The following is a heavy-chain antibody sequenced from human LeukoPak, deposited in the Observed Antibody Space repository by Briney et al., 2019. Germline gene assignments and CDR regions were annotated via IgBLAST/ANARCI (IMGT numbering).Heavy chain of an antibody. CDR3: AREYNWKSDH. V-gene: IGHV4-34*01. CDR2: INHSGST. J-gene: IGHJ4*02. Sequence: PSETLSLTCAVYGGSFSGYYWSWIRQPPGKGLEWIGEINHSGSTNYNPSLKSRVTISVDTSKNQFSLKLSSVTAADTAVYYCAREYNWKSDHWGQGTLVTVSS. D-gene: IGHD1-20*01. CDR1: GGSFSGYY.